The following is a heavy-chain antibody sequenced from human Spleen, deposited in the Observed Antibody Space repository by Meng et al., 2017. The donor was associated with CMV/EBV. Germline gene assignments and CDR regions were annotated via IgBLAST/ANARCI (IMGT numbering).Heavy chain of an antibody. CDR2: INWNGGST. CDR1: GFTFDDYA. J-gene: IGHJ4*02. Sequence: GESLKISCAASGFTFDDYAMHWVRQAPGKGLEWVSGINWNGGSTGYVDSVKGRFTISRDNAKNSLYLQMNSLRAEDTALYYCARADRLFVVGLFDYWGQGTLVTVSS. D-gene: IGHD2-21*01. CDR3: ARADRLFVVGLFDY. V-gene: IGHV3-20*04.